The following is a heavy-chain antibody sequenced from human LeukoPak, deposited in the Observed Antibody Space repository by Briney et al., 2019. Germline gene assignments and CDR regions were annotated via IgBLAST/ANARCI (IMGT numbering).Heavy chain of an antibody. CDR2: IIPIFGTA. J-gene: IGHJ6*03. Sequence: ASVKVPCKASGGTFSSYAISWVRQAPGQGLEWMGGIIPIFGTANYAQKFQGRVTITTDESTSTAYMELSSLRSEDTAVYYCARGGTGYGDYVYYYYYMDVWGKGTTVTVSS. V-gene: IGHV1-69*05. D-gene: IGHD4-17*01. CDR3: ARGGTGYGDYVYYYYYMDV. CDR1: GGTFSSYA.